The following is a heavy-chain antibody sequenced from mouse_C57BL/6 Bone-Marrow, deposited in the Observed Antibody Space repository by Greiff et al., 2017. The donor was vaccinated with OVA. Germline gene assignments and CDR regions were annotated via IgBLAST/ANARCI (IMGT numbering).Heavy chain of an antibody. CDR2: ISYSGST. Sequence: EVKLQESGPGLAKPSQTLSLTCSVTGYSITSDYWNWIRKFPGNKLEYMGYISYSGSTYYNPSLKSRISITRDTSKNQYYLQLNSVTTEDTATYYCARGITTVVATDWYFDVWGTGTTVTVSS. CDR1: GYSITSDY. D-gene: IGHD1-1*01. V-gene: IGHV3-8*01. CDR3: ARGITTVVATDWYFDV. J-gene: IGHJ1*03.